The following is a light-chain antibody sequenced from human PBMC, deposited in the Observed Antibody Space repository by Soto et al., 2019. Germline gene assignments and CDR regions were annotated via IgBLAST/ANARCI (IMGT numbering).Light chain of an antibody. CDR3: QLSYSNPFT. V-gene: IGKV1-5*01. CDR2: DAS. J-gene: IGKJ5*01. Sequence: DIQMTQSPSTLSASVGDRVTITCRASQSISSWLAWYQQKPGKAPKLLIYDASSLESGVPSRFSGSGSGTEFTLTISSLQPEDFATYYCQLSYSNPFTVGQVNPLESK. CDR1: QSISSW.